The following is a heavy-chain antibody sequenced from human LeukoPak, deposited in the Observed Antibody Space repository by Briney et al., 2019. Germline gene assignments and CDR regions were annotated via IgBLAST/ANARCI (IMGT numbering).Heavy chain of an antibody. J-gene: IGHJ6*04. CDR2: ISSSGSTI. Sequence: GGSLRLSCAASGFTFSSYEMNWVRQALGKGLEWVSYISSSGSTIYYADSVKGRFTISRDNARNSLYLQMNSLRAEDTAVYYCARGDIVVVPAAISYYYYYYGMDVWGKGTTVTVSS. D-gene: IGHD2-2*02. CDR1: GFTFSSYE. CDR3: ARGDIVVVPAAISYYYYYYGMDV. V-gene: IGHV3-48*03.